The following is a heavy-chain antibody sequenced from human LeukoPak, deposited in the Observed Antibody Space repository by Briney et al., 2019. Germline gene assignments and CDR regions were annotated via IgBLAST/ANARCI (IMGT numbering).Heavy chain of an antibody. J-gene: IGHJ4*02. CDR3: AKAPWYYDSSGHLTNDY. Sequence: PGGSLRLSCAVSGFTFSTSAMSWVRQAPGKGLEWVSSISGSGDSTNYADSVKGRFTISRDNSKSILSLQMNSLRAEDTALYYCAKAPWYYDSSGHLTNDYWGQGTLVTVSS. V-gene: IGHV3-23*01. CDR2: ISGSGDST. CDR1: GFTFSTSA. D-gene: IGHD3-22*01.